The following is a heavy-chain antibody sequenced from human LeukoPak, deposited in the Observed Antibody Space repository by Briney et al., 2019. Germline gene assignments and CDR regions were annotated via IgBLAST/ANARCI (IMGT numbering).Heavy chain of an antibody. D-gene: IGHD3-10*01. CDR3: ARLTPGKNWFDP. Sequence: SETLSLTCTVSGYSINSAYYWGWIRPPPGKGLEWIGTMYHSGITYYNLSLKSRVTISVDTSKNQFSLKLNSVTAADTAIYYCARLTPGKNWFDPWGHGTLVTVSS. J-gene: IGHJ5*02. CDR2: MYHSGIT. CDR1: GYSINSAYY. V-gene: IGHV4-38-2*02.